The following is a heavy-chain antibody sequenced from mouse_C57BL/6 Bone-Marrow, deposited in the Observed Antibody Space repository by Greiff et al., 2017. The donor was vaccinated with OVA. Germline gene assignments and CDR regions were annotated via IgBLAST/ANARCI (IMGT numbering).Heavy chain of an antibody. J-gene: IGHJ1*03. D-gene: IGHD1-1*01. CDR1: GYTFTSYW. Sequence: QVQLQQPGTELVKPGASVKLSCKASGYTFTSYWMHWVKQRPGQGLEWIGNINPSNGGTNYNEKFKSKATLTVDKSSSTAYMQLSSLTSEDSAVYDGARGDYCGSSYWDFDDWGTGTTVTVSS. V-gene: IGHV1-53*01. CDR3: ARGDYCGSSYWDFDD. CDR2: INPSNGGT.